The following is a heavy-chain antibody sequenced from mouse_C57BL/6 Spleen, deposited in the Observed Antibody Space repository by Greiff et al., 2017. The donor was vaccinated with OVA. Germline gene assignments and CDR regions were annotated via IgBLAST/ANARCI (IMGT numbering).Heavy chain of an antibody. D-gene: IGHD2-4*01. CDR2: FYPGSGSI. CDR3: ARHEEGYYDYDRGDYFDY. J-gene: IGHJ2*01. CDR1: GYTFTEYT. Sequence: QVQLQQSGAELVKPGASVKLSCKASGYTFTEYTIHWVKQRSGQGLEWIGWFYPGSGSIKYNEKFKDKATLTADKSSSTVYMELSRLTSEDSAVYFCARHEEGYYDYDRGDYFDYWGQGTTLTVSS. V-gene: IGHV1-62-2*01.